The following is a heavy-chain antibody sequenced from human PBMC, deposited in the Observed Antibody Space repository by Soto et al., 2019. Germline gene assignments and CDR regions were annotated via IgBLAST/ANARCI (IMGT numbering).Heavy chain of an antibody. CDR3: AHRKKTVIVATYFDY. J-gene: IGHJ4*02. CDR1: GFSLTTSGEG. D-gene: IGHD1-1*01. CDR2: IYWDDDK. V-gene: IGHV2-5*02. Sequence: QITLRESGPALVKPTQTLTLTCTFSGFSLTTSGEGVGWIRQPPGKAPEWLALIYWDDDKRYSPSLKTRLTISGDTSRSQVVLTTTNMDPVDTATYYCAHRKKTVIVATYFDYWGQGTLVTVSS.